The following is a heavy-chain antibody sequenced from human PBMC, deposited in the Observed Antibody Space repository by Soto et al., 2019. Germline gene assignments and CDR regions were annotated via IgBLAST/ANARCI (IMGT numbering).Heavy chain of an antibody. Sequence: QLQLQESGPGLVKPSETLSLTCTVSGGSISSSSYYWGWIRQPPGKGLEWIWSIYYSGSTYYNPSLKSRVTISVDTSKNQCSLKLSSVTAADTAVYYCAREDSSGPPIWGQGTMVTVSS. CDR2: IYYSGST. J-gene: IGHJ3*02. CDR1: GGSISSSSYY. D-gene: IGHD3-22*01. V-gene: IGHV4-39*02. CDR3: AREDSSGPPI.